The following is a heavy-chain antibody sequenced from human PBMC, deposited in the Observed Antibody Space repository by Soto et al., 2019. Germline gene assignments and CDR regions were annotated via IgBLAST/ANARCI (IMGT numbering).Heavy chain of an antibody. J-gene: IGHJ4*02. CDR1: GYTFSIYD. V-gene: IGHV1-8*01. CDR2: MNPDSGDT. CDR3: VVYGDDPRTIDY. D-gene: IGHD4-17*01. Sequence: ASVKVSCKASGYTFSIYDINWVRQATGQGLEWMGWMNPDSGDTGYAQKFQGRVTMTRDTSINTAYMELSSLRYEDTAVYYCVVYGDDPRTIDYWGQGTLVTVSS.